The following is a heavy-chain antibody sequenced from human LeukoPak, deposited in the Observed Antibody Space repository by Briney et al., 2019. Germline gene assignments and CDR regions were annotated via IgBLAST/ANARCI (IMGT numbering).Heavy chain of an antibody. J-gene: IGHJ4*02. CDR2: IIGSGGST. D-gene: IGHD3-22*01. CDR3: ANLNYYDSSGHLGLDY. V-gene: IGHV3-23*01. Sequence: AGGSLRLSCTASGFTFSSYAMSWVRQAPGKGLEWVSGIIGSGGSTYYADSVKGRFTISRDNSKNTLYLQMNSLRAEDTAVYYCANLNYYDSSGHLGLDYWGQGTLVTASS. CDR1: GFTFSSYA.